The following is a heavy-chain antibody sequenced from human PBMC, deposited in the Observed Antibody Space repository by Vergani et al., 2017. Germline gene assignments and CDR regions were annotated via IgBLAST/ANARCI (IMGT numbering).Heavy chain of an antibody. J-gene: IGHJ6*03. D-gene: IGHD2-2*01. CDR3: AKGPFCSSTSCPDYYYYDYMDV. Sequence: EVQLLESGGNLIQPGGSLRLSCGASGFTFSSYAMTWVRLAPGKGLQWVSAISGSGGKTFYTDSVKGRFTISRDNSKDTLYLQMNSRRVEDTAIYYCAKGPFCSSTSCPDYYYYDYMDVWGKGTTVTVSS. CDR2: ISGSGGKT. V-gene: IGHV3-23*01. CDR1: GFTFSSYA.